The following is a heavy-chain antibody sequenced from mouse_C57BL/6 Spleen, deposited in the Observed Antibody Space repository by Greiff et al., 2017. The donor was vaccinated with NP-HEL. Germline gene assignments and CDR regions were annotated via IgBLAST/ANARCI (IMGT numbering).Heavy chain of an antibody. D-gene: IGHD1-1*01. Sequence: EVQLVESGGGLVKPGGSLKLSCAASGFTFSSYAMSWVRQTPEKRLEWVATISDGGSYTYYPDNVKGRFTISRDNAKNNLYLQMSHLKSEDTAMYYCAREDYGSSYVPFAYWGQGTLVTVSA. J-gene: IGHJ3*01. CDR1: GFTFSSYA. CDR3: AREDYGSSYVPFAY. V-gene: IGHV5-4*01. CDR2: ISDGGSYT.